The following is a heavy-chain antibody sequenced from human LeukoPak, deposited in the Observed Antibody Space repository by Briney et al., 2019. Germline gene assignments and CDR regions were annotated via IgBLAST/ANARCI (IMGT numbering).Heavy chain of an antibody. CDR1: GGSFSGYY. CDR3: ARGYSNYGNYYYYYYMDV. J-gene: IGHJ6*03. CDR2: INHSGST. D-gene: IGHD4-11*01. V-gene: IGHV4-34*01. Sequence: SETLSLTCAVYGGSFSGYYWSWIRQPPGKGLEWIGEINHSGSTNYNPSLKSRVTISVDTSKNQFSLKLSSVTAADTAVYYCARGYSNYGNYYYYYYMDVWGKGTTATVSS.